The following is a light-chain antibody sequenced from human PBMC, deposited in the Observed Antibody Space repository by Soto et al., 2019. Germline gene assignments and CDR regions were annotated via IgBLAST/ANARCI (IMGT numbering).Light chain of an antibody. Sequence: QSALTQPASVSGSPGQSITISCTGTSSDVGSYNLVSWYQQHPGKAPKLMIYEVTKRPSGVSNRFSGSRSSNTASLTISGLQAEDEADYFCCSYTSSVLFGGGTQLTVL. J-gene: IGLJ7*01. CDR3: CSYTSSVL. V-gene: IGLV2-23*02. CDR1: SSDVGSYNL. CDR2: EVT.